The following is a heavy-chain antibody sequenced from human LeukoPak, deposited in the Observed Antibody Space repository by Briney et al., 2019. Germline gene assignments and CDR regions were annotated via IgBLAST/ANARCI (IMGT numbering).Heavy chain of an antibody. CDR3: ARSKYSYADDY. J-gene: IGHJ4*02. V-gene: IGHV3-33*01. CDR1: GFTLSSYG. CDR2: IWYDGSNK. D-gene: IGHD5-18*01. Sequence: GGSLRLSCAASGFTLSSYGMHWVRQAPGKGLEWVAVIWYDGSNKYYADSVKGRFTISRDNSKNTLYLQMNSLRAEDTAVYYCARSKYSYADDYWGQGTLVTVSS.